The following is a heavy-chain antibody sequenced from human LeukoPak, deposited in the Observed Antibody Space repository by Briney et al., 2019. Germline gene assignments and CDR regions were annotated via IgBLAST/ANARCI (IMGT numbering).Heavy chain of an antibody. D-gene: IGHD1-26*01. CDR1: GYTFTGYY. CDR3: ARAWMVGAHTDY. Sequence: GASVKVSCKASGYTFTGYYIHWVRQAPGQGLEWMGRINPNSGGTNYAQKFQGRVTMTRDTSISTAYMDLSGLRSDDTAIYYCARAWMVGAHTDYWGQGALVPVSS. CDR2: INPNSGGT. V-gene: IGHV1-2*06. J-gene: IGHJ4*02.